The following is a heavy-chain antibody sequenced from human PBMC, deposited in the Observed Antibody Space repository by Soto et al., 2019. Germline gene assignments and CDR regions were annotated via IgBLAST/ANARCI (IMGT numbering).Heavy chain of an antibody. CDR1: GYSFTSHW. V-gene: IGHV5-51*01. CDR3: ARQDHSNYRGGMDV. Sequence: GESLKISCKTSGYSFTSHWIAWVRQMPGKGLEWMGIIYPSDSDIRYRPSFQGQVTISVDKSISTAYLQWSSLKASDTATYYCARQDHSNYRGGMDVWGQGTTVTVSS. D-gene: IGHD3-10*01. CDR2: IYPSDSDI. J-gene: IGHJ6*02.